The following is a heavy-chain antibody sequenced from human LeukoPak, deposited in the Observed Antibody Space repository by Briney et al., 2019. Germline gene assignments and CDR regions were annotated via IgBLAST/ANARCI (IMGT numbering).Heavy chain of an antibody. V-gene: IGHV3-30*02. D-gene: IGHD5-18*01. Sequence: GGSLRLSCAASGFTFSSYGMHWVRQAPGKGLEWVAVIRYDGSNKYYADSVKGRFTISRDNSKNTLYLQMNSLRAEDTAVYYCTKVISQDTATPPAFDIWGQGTMVTVSS. CDR3: TKVISQDTATPPAFDI. CDR2: IRYDGSNK. J-gene: IGHJ3*02. CDR1: GFTFSSYG.